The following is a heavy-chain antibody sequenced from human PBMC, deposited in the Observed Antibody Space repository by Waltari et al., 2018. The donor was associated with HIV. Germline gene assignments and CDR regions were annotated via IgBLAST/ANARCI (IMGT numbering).Heavy chain of an antibody. J-gene: IGHJ4*02. CDR2: INQEGSDT. CDR3: ARDDVLTGYASLFDF. CDR1: GFTFRSYW. Sequence: VQLVESGGGLVQPGGSLSLSCAASGFTFRSYWLTWVRQAPGKGLEWVANINQEGSDTYYVDSVKGRFTIFRDNAKNSLFLQMNGLRVEDTSIYYCARDDVLTGYASLFDFWGQGTLVTVSS. D-gene: IGHD3-9*01. V-gene: IGHV3-7*01.